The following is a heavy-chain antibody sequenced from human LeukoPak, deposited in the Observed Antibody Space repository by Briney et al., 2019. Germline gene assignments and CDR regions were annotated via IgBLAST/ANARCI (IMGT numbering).Heavy chain of an antibody. CDR2: ICYSGST. V-gene: IGHV4-39*01. D-gene: IGHD2-21*02. Sequence: SETLSLTCTVSGGSISSSSYYWGWIRQPPGKGLEWYVSICYSGSTYYNPSLKSRVTISVDTSKIQFSLKLSSVTAADTAVYYCARPIVVVTARDAFDIWGQGTMVTVSS. J-gene: IGHJ3*02. CDR3: ARPIVVVTARDAFDI. CDR1: GGSISSSSYY.